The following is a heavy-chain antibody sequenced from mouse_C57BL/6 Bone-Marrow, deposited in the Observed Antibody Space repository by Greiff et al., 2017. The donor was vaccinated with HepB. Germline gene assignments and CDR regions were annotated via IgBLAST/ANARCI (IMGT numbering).Heavy chain of an antibody. Sequence: VQLQESGAELARPGASVKLSCKASGYTFTSYGISWVKQRTGQGLEWIGEIYPRSGNTYYNEKFKGKATLTADKSSSTAYMELRSLTSEDSAVYFCASSIVTTGYFDYWGQGTTLTVSS. D-gene: IGHD2-5*01. V-gene: IGHV1-81*01. CDR3: ASSIVTTGYFDY. J-gene: IGHJ2*01. CDR2: IYPRSGNT. CDR1: GYTFTSYG.